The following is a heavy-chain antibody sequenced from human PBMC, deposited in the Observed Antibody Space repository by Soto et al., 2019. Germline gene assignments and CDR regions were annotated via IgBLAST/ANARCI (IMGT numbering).Heavy chain of an antibody. J-gene: IGHJ1*01. CDR3: VRGGYGNYLHH. Sequence: QVQWVQSGAEVKKPGASVKVSCKTSGYTFTGYYMHWVRQAPGEGLDWMAWINPISGATKYAQKFQGRVNMTRDTSISTVYMELSSLTSDDTAVYYCVRGGYGNYLHHWGQGTLVTVSS. CDR2: INPISGAT. D-gene: IGHD4-17*01. V-gene: IGHV1-2*02. CDR1: GYTFTGYY.